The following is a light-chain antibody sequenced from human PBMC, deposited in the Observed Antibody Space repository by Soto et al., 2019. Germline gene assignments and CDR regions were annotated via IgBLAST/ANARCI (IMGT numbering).Light chain of an antibody. CDR3: CTYAGSPWV. J-gene: IGLJ3*02. CDR2: DDS. CDR1: RREVGLYNY. Sequence: QSVLNQPRSVCGSPGQSVTISCTGTRREVGLYNYICWYQHNPGKAPKRMIYDDSIRPSGVPDPFSDSKSDTTASLTMSGLQAEDEADYYCCTYAGSPWVFGGGTK. V-gene: IGLV2-11*02.